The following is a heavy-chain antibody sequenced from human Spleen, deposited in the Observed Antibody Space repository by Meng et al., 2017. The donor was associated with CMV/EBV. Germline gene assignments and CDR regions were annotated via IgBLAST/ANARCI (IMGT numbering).Heavy chain of an antibody. CDR3: ASGGRRQRLYCSSTSCSLFDY. Sequence: ASVKVSCKASGYTFTGYYMHWVRQAPGQGLEWMGWINPDSGGTNYAQKFEGRVTMTRDRSITTVYMELSRLKSDDTAVYYCASGGRRQRLYCSSTSCSLFDYWGQGTLVTVSS. J-gene: IGHJ4*02. CDR2: INPDSGGT. V-gene: IGHV1-2*02. CDR1: GYTFTGYY. D-gene: IGHD2-2*01.